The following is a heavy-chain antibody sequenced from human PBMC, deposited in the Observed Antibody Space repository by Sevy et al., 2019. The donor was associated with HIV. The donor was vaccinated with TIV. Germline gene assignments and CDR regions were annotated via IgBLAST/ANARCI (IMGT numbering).Heavy chain of an antibody. Sequence: SETLSLTCTVSGGSITSLYWNWIRQPPGKGLEWIANIYYNGHINYNPSLKSRVTLSLDMSKNQFSLWLSSVTAADTAMYYCAGENAWGRGYSWGQGTLVTVSS. V-gene: IGHV4-59*08. CDR2: IYYNGHI. D-gene: IGHD1-26*01. CDR1: GGSITSLY. J-gene: IGHJ4*02. CDR3: AGENAWGRGYS.